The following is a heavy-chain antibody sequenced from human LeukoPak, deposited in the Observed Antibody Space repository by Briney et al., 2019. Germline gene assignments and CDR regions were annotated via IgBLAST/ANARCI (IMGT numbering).Heavy chain of an antibody. CDR3: AKDSSSSNYYYGLDV. CDR2: ISYDGSNK. J-gene: IGHJ6*02. V-gene: IGHV3-30*18. CDR1: GFXFSSYG. Sequence: GGSLRLSCAASGFXFSSYGIHWVRQAPGKGREWLACISYDGSNKYYADSVKGRFTISRDNSKNTLYLQMHSLRAEDTAVYYCAKDSSSSNYYYGLDVWGQGTTVTVSS. D-gene: IGHD6-6*01.